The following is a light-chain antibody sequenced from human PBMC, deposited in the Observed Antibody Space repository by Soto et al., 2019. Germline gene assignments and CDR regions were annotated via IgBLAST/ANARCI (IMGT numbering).Light chain of an antibody. Sequence: DIQMTQSPSTLSASVVDRVTITFRASQSISKWLAWHQQKPGKAPNLLIYDASSLESGVPSRFSGSGSGTEFTLTTSSLQPDDFATYYCQQYNSILRFTFGPGTKVDIK. CDR1: QSISKW. J-gene: IGKJ3*01. V-gene: IGKV1-5*01. CDR2: DAS. CDR3: QQYNSILRFT.